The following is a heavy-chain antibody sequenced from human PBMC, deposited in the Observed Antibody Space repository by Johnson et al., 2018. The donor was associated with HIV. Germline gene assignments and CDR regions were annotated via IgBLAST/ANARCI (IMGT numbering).Heavy chain of an antibody. D-gene: IGHD3-16*02. CDR1: GFTFSTYG. V-gene: IGHV3-33*01. CDR3: ARTEMITFGGVIVLGGAFDI. J-gene: IGHJ3*02. CDR2: MWYDGSNK. Sequence: QVQLVESGGGVVQPGRSLRLSCAASGFTFSTYGMHWVRQAPGKGLEWVAVMWYDGSNKYYADSVKGRFTISRDNSKNTLYLQMNSLRAEDTAVYYCARTEMITFGGVIVLGGAFDIWGQGTMVTVSS.